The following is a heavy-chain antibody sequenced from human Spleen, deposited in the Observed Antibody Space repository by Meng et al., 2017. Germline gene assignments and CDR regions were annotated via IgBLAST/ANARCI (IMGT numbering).Heavy chain of an antibody. J-gene: IGHJ3*02. Sequence: GGSLRLSCAASGFTFSRFGMHWVRQAPGKGLEWVSSISSSSSYIYYADSVKGRFTISRDNAKNSLYLQMNSLRAEDTAVYYCARDETMIVVVITSGLGAFDIWGQGTMVTVSS. D-gene: IGHD3-22*01. CDR2: ISSSSSYI. CDR3: ARDETMIVVVITSGLGAFDI. CDR1: GFTFSRFG. V-gene: IGHV3-21*01.